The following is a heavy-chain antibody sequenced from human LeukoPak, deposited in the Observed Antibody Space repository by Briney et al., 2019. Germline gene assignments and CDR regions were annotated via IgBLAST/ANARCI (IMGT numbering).Heavy chain of an antibody. CDR3: ARAYHDSSGLDY. V-gene: IGHV1-69*13. D-gene: IGHD3-22*01. J-gene: IGHJ4*02. Sequence: ASVKVSCKASGGTFSSYAISWVRQAPGQGLEWMGGIIPIFGTANYAQKFQGRVTITADESTSTAYMELSSLRSEDTAVYYCARAYHDSSGLDYWGQGTLVTVSS. CDR1: GGTFSSYA. CDR2: IIPIFGTA.